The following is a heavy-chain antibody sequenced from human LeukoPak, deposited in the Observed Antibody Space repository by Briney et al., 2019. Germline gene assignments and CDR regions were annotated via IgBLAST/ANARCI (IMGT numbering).Heavy chain of an antibody. CDR2: ISYDGSNK. CDR1: GFTFSSYG. J-gene: IGHJ4*02. V-gene: IGHV3-30*19. Sequence: GGSLRLSRAASGFTFSSYGMHWVRQAPGKGLEWVAVISYDGSNKYYADSVKGRFTISRDNSKNTLYLQMNSLRAEDTAVYYCAIDWLSHDSSGFDYWGQGTLVTVSS. CDR3: AIDWLSHDSSGFDY. D-gene: IGHD3-22*01.